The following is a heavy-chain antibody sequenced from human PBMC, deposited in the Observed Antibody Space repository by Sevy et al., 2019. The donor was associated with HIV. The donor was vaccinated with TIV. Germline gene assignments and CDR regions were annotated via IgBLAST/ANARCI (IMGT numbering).Heavy chain of an antibody. J-gene: IGHJ4*02. D-gene: IGHD3-22*01. CDR2: IFYSGST. CDR3: ARQRASSGYFYFDS. Sequence: SETLSLTCAVYGGSFSGYYWIWIRQPPGKGLEWIGYIFYSGSTYFNPSLKSRVTISLDTSKSQFSLRLSSVTAADTAVFYCARQRASSGYFYFDSWGQGTLVTVSS. V-gene: IGHV4-34*12. CDR1: GGSFSGYY.